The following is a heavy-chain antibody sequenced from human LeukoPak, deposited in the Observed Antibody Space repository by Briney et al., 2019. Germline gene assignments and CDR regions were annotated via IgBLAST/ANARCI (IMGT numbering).Heavy chain of an antibody. CDR1: VFTFSDYY. J-gene: IGHJ6*03. Sequence: PGGSLRLSCAASVFTFSDYYMSWIRQAPGKGLEWVSHISSRGSTIHYADSVKGRFTISRDNAKNSMYLQMNSLRAEDTAVYYCARDPSPRTSYYYYYMDVWGKGTTVTVSS. D-gene: IGHD2-2*01. CDR3: ARDPSPRTSYYYYYMDV. CDR2: ISSRGSTI. V-gene: IGHV3-11*04.